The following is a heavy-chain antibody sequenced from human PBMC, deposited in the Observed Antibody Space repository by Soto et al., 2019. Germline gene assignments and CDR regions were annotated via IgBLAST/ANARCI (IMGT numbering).Heavy chain of an antibody. V-gene: IGHV1-18*01. J-gene: IGHJ6*02. Sequence: ASVKGSCQASCYTLSSYCISWVRQAPGQGLEWMGWINGYNGNTNHAQKLQGRVTMSTDTSTSTAYMELRSLRSDDSAVYYCARMGDVPYYYYGMDVWGQGTTVTVSS. CDR3: ARMGDVPYYYYGMDV. CDR1: CYTLSSYC. CDR2: INGYNGNT. D-gene: IGHD3-16*01.